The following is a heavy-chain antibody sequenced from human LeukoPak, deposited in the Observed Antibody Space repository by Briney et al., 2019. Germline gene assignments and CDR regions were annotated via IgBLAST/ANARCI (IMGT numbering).Heavy chain of an antibody. CDR3: ARASVGAKIRYSFDY. CDR2: MNPNSGNT. V-gene: IGHV1-8*01. D-gene: IGHD1-26*01. J-gene: IGHJ4*02. Sequence: ASVKVSCKASGYTFTSYDINWVRQATGQGLEWMGWMNPNSGNTGYAQKFQGRVTMTRNTSISTAYMELSSLRSEDTAVYYRARASVGAKIRYSFDYWGQGTLVTVSS. CDR1: GYTFTSYD.